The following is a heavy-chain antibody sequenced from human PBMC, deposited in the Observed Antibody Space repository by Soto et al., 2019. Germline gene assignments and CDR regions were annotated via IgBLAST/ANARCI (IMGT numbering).Heavy chain of an antibody. J-gene: IGHJ5*02. V-gene: IGHV4-34*01. CDR2: INHSGST. D-gene: IGHD2-2*01. CDR3: ARGGYCSSTSCSNGGWFDP. CDR1: GGSFSGYH. Sequence: PSETLSLTCAVYGGSFSGYHWSWIRQPPGKGLEWIGEINHSGSTNYDPSLKSRVTISVDTSKNQFSLKLSSVTAADTAVYYCARGGYCSSTSCSNGGWFDPWGQGTLVTVSS.